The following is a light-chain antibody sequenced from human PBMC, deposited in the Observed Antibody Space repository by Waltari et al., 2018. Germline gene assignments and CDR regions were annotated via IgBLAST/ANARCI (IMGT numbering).Light chain of an antibody. J-gene: IGKJ1*01. Sequence: IVLTQSPGTLSLSPGERATLSCRASQSVSRSLAWYQQKPGQAPKLLIYCASTSATGIPDRFTGSGCGTDFSLTISSLEPEDFVIYFCQHYVRLPATFGQGTKVEIK. CDR3: QHYVRLPAT. CDR1: QSVSRS. CDR2: CAS. V-gene: IGKV3-20*01.